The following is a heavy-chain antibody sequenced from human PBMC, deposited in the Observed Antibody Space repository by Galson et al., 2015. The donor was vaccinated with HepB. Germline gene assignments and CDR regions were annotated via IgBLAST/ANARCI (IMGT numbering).Heavy chain of an antibody. Sequence: SLRLSCATSGFTFSAHAMHWIRQAPGKGLEWVTITSYDGIYKYYADSVRGRFTVSRDNSKNTLSLQMNSLRADDTAVYYCAKDIGSGSGGRWVFDYWGPGILVTVSS. CDR1: GFTFSAHA. CDR2: TSYDGIYK. CDR3: AKDIGSGSGGRWVFDY. D-gene: IGHD3-10*01. V-gene: IGHV3-30*18. J-gene: IGHJ4*02.